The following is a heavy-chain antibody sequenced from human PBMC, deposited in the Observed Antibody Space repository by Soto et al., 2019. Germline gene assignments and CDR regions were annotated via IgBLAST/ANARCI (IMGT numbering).Heavy chain of an antibody. CDR2: IYYRGSP. J-gene: IGHJ6*04. CDR1: GGSISSSSYF. CDR3: AGRGIFDLLGYYYGMDV. D-gene: IGHD2-15*01. Sequence: SETLSLTCAVSGGSISSSSYFWGWIRQPTGKWLEWIGSIYYRGSPYYNPSLKSRVTISVDTSTNQFSRKLCSVSAADTAVYYCAGRGIFDLLGYYYGMDVWGKGTTVT. V-gene: IGHV4-39*01.